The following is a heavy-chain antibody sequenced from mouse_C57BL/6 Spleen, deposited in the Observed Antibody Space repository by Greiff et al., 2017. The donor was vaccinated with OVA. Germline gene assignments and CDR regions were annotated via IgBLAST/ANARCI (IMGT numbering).Heavy chain of an antibody. CDR3: ARYYSNYEAWFAY. D-gene: IGHD2-5*01. CDR1: GYRFTSYY. V-gene: IGHV1-66*01. CDR2: IYPGSGNT. Sequence: VQLQQSGPELVKPGASVKISCKASGYRFTSYYIHWVKQRPGQGLEWIGWIYPGSGNTKYNEKFKGKATLTADTSSSTAYMQLSSLTSEDSAVYYCARYYSNYEAWFAYWGQGTLVTVSA. J-gene: IGHJ3*01.